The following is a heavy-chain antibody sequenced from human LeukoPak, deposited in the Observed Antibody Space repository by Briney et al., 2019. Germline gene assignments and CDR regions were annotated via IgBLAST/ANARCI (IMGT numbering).Heavy chain of an antibody. CDR3: ARGTTVLHTGY. D-gene: IGHD4-17*01. CDR2: INPNSGGT. V-gene: IGHV1-2*02. CDR1: GYTFTSYG. Sequence: ASVKVSCKASGYTFTSYGISWVRQAPGQGLEWMGWINPNSGGTNYAQKFQGRVTMTRDTSISTAYMELSRLRSDDTAVYYCARGTTVLHTGYWGQGTLVTVSS. J-gene: IGHJ4*02.